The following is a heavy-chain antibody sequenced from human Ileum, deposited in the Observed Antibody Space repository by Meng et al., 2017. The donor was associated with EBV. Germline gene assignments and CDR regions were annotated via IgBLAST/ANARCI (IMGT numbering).Heavy chain of an antibody. D-gene: IGHD4-17*01. CDR2: IYYRGNT. V-gene: IGHV4-39*06. CDR1: GGSISTGNFY. Sequence: RLQLQGAGRGLGKPSETLSLPCTVSGGSISTGNFYWGWIRQVPGKALECIGTIYYRGNTFYNPSLKSRLTISIDTSKNEFSLTLRSVTAADTALYYCASAYDYGDYEAFAYWGPGSLAPSPQ. J-gene: IGHJ4*02. CDR3: ASAYDYGDYEAFAY.